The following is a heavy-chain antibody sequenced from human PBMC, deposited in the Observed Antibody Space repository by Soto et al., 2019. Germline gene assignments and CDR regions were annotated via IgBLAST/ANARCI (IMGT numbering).Heavy chain of an antibody. CDR1: GGSISSDSYY. V-gene: IGHV4-39*01. CDR2: ISYSGST. CDR3: ARRIGQHLADSYMDV. D-gene: IGHD6-13*01. Sequence: SETLSLTCTVSGGSISSDSYYWGWIRQSPEKGLEWIASISYSGSTYYNPTLKSRLIISVDTSKSQFSLKLSSVTAADTAVYYCARRIGQHLADSYMDVWGQGTTVTVSS. J-gene: IGHJ6*03.